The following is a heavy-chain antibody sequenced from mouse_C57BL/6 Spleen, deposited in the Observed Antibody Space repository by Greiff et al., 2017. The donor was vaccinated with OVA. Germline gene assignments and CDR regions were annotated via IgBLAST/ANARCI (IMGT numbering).Heavy chain of an antibody. Sequence: EVKLVESGPGLAKPSQTLSLTCSVPGYSITSDYWNWIRKFPGNKLEYMGYISYSGSTYYNPSLKSRISITRDTAKNQYYLQVKSVTTEDTATYYCARGGGIYYGNFWDFGGWGTGTTVTVSS. J-gene: IGHJ1*03. CDR3: ARGGGIYYGNFWDFGG. D-gene: IGHD2-1*01. CDR1: GYSITSDY. CDR2: ISYSGST. V-gene: IGHV3-8*01.